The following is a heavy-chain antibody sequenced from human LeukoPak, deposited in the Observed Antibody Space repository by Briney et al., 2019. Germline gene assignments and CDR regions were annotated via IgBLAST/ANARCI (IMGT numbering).Heavy chain of an antibody. CDR3: ARERENDYSSPNWFDP. D-gene: IGHD6-13*01. Sequence: PSETLSLTCTVSGGSISSGDYYWSWIRQPPGKGLEWIGYIYYSGSTYYNPSLKSRVTISVDTSKNQFSLKLSSVTAADTAVYYCARERENDYSSPNWFDPWGQGTLVTVSS. CDR1: GGSISSGDYY. V-gene: IGHV4-30-4*02. CDR2: IYYSGST. J-gene: IGHJ5*02.